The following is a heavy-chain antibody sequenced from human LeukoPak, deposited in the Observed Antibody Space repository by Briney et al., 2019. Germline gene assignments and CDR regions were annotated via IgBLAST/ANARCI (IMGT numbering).Heavy chain of an antibody. J-gene: IGHJ4*02. D-gene: IGHD3-22*01. Sequence: SETLSLTCTVSGGSVGSYYWSWIRQPPGKGLEWIGYIYHSGSTNYNPSLKSRVTISVDTSKNQFSLKLSSVTAADTAVYYCARVTDYYDSSGYYGDFDYWGQGTLVTVSS. CDR3: ARVTDYYDSSGYYGDFDY. CDR1: GGSVGSYY. V-gene: IGHV4-59*02. CDR2: IYHSGST.